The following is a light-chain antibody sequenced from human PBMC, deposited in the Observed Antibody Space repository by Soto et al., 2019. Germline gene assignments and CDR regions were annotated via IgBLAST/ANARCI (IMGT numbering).Light chain of an antibody. CDR2: WAS. CDR3: QQYYTTPT. Sequence: DIVMTQSPEYLAVSLGDRATINCRSSQSVLYSSTNKNYLACYQQKAGQPPKLLIYWASTRDSGGSARISGRGSGKNFTLTISTLQAEDVAVYYCQQYYTTPTFGQGTKLEIQ. V-gene: IGKV4-1*01. CDR1: QSVLYSSTNKNY. J-gene: IGKJ2*01.